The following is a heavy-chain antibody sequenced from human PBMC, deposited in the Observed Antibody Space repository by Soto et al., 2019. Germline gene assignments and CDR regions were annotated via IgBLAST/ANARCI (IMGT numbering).Heavy chain of an antibody. CDR3: ARGMYGDY. J-gene: IGHJ4*02. V-gene: IGHV1-18*01. Sequence: QVHLVQSGAEVKKPGASVKVSCKASGYTFTSYGITWVRQAPGQGLEWMGWISAHNGNTDYAQKLQGRVIVTRDTSTSTAYRELRSLRSDDTAVYYCARGMYGDYWGQGALVTVSS. CDR2: ISAHNGNT. CDR1: GYTFTSYG. D-gene: IGHD2-8*01.